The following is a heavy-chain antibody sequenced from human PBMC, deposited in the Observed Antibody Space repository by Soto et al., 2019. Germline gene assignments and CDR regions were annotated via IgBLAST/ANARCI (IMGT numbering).Heavy chain of an antibody. J-gene: IGHJ6*03. CDR3: ARRGVVVVPAATRYYYYYYMDV. CDR1: GYTFTGYY. V-gene: IGHV1-2*04. CDR2: INPNSGGT. D-gene: IGHD2-2*01. Sequence: GASVKVSCKASGYTFTGYYMHWVRQAPGQGLEWMGWINPNSGGTNYAQKFQGWVTMTRDTSISTAYMELSRLRSDDTAVYYCARRGVVVVPAATRYYYYYYMDVWGKGTTVTVSS.